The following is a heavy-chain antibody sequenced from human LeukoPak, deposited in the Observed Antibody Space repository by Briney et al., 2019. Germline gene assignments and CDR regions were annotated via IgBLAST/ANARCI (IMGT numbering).Heavy chain of an antibody. CDR2: IWYDGSNK. CDR1: GFTFSSYG. V-gene: IGHV3-33*01. CDR3: AREGPRGNSQFDY. J-gene: IGHJ4*02. D-gene: IGHD2/OR15-2a*01. Sequence: GGSLRLSCAASGFTFSSYGMHWVRQAPGKGLEWVALIWYDGSNKYYTDSVKGRLTISRDNSKNTLYLQMNSLRAEDTAVCYCAREGPRGNSQFDYWGQGTLATVSS.